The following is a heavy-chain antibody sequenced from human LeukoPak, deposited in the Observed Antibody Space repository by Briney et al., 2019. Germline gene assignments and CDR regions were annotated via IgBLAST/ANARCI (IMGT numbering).Heavy chain of an antibody. J-gene: IGHJ4*02. CDR2: ISYDGSNK. Sequence: QPGGSLRLSCAASGFTFSSYGMHWVRQAPGKGLERVAVISYDGSNKYYADSVKGRFTISRDNSKNTLYLQMNSLRAEDTAVYYCANLLRWEPYWGQGTLVTVSS. CDR1: GFTFSSYG. V-gene: IGHV3-30*18. D-gene: IGHD4-23*01. CDR3: ANLLRWEPY.